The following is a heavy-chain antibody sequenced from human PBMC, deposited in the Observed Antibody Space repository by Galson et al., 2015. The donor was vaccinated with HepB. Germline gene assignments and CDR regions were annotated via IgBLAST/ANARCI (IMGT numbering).Heavy chain of an antibody. D-gene: IGHD3-16*02. CDR2: IYYSGST. CDR1: GGSISSYY. J-gene: IGHJ4*02. V-gene: IGHV4-59*12. Sequence: SETLSLTCTVSGGSISSYYWSWIRQPPGKGLEWIGYIYYSGSTNYNPSLKSRVTISVDTSKNQFSLKLSSVTAADTAVYYCASLRDYVWGSYRYTHFDYRGQGTLVTVSS. CDR3: ASLRDYVWGSYRYTHFDY.